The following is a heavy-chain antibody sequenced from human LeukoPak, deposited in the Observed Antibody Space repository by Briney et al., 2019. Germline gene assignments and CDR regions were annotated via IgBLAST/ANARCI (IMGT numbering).Heavy chain of an antibody. D-gene: IGHD3-10*01. CDR3: ARASGSVIYYNSCDS. Sequence: SETLSLTCAVYGGSFSGYYWSWIRQPPGKGLEWIGEINHSGSTNYNPSLKSRVTISADTSKNQFFLKINSVTAADTAVYYCARASGSVIYYNSCDSWGQGILVAVSS. V-gene: IGHV4-34*01. CDR2: INHSGST. J-gene: IGHJ5*01. CDR1: GGSFSGYY.